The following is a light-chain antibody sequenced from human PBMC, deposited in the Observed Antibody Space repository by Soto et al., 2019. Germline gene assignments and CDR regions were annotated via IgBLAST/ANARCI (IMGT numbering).Light chain of an antibody. Sequence: EIVLTQSPGTLSLSPGDRATLSCRASQSVSSSSLGWYQQKPGQAPRLLLHAATRRATDIPDRFSGSGSGTDFTLTISRLAPEDFAVYYCQYYDDSPRWTFGQGTKVEIK. CDR2: AAT. J-gene: IGKJ1*01. V-gene: IGKV3-20*01. CDR1: QSVSSSS. CDR3: QYYDDSPRWT.